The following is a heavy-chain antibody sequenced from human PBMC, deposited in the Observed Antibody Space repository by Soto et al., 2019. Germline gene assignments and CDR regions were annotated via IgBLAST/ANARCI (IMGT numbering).Heavy chain of an antibody. CDR3: ARDPQIVVVPAAPDSYYYYGMDV. J-gene: IGHJ6*02. CDR2: IYYSGST. CDR1: GGSISSGDYY. V-gene: IGHV4-30-4*01. D-gene: IGHD2-2*01. Sequence: SETLSLTCTVSGGSISSGDYYWSWIRQPPGKGLEWIGYIYYSGSTYYNPSLKSRVTISVDTSKNQFSLKLSSVTAADTAVYYCARDPQIVVVPAAPDSYYYYGMDVWGQGTTVTVPS.